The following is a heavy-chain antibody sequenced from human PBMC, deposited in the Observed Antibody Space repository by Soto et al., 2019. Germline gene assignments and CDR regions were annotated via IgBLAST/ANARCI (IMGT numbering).Heavy chain of an antibody. J-gene: IGHJ5*02. CDR2: IYHTGST. D-gene: IGHD3-10*01. CDR1: GGSISNDY. V-gene: IGHV4-59*01. CDR3: ARSLRRPWFYP. Sequence: PSETLSLTCTVSGGSISNDYWSWIRQPPGKGLEWIGSIYHTGSTNYNPSLRGRVTISVDTFKNQFSVELNSVTAADTAVYYCARSLRRPWFYPWGQGTLVTVSS.